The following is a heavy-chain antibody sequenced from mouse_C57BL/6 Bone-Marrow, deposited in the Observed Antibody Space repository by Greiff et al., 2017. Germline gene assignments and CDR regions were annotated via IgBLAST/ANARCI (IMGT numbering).Heavy chain of an antibody. Sequence: VQLQQSGAELARPGASVKLSCKASGYTFTSYGISWVKQRTGQGLEWIGEIYPRSGNTYYNEKFKGKATLTADKSSSTAYMELRSLTSEDSAVYFCARGYYGSSYYAMDYWGQGTSGTVSS. CDR3: ARGYYGSSYYAMDY. V-gene: IGHV1-81*01. CDR2: IYPRSGNT. CDR1: GYTFTSYG. J-gene: IGHJ4*01. D-gene: IGHD1-1*01.